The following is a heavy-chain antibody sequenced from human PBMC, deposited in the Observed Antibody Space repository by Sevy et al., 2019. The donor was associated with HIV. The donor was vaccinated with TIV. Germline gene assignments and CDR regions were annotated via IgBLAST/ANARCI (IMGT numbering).Heavy chain of an antibody. CDR3: ARSGFLEWGGSTRGPRNWFDP. CDR2: IYYSGST. CDR1: GGSMRNFY. J-gene: IGHJ5*02. V-gene: IGHV4-59*13. Sequence: SETLSLTCSVSGGSMRNFYWSWIRQPPGKGLEWIGNIYYSGSTNYNPSLKSRVTMSVDTSKNQFSLKLSSVTAADTAVYYCARSGFLEWGGSTRGPRNWFDPWGQGTLVTVSS. D-gene: IGHD3-3*01.